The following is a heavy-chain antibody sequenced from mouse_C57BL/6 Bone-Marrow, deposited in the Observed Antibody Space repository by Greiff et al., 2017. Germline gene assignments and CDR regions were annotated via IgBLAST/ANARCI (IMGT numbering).Heavy chain of an antibody. CDR1: GFTFSSYG. Sequence: EVKLMESGGDLVKPGGSLKLSCAASGFTFSSYGMSWVRQTPDKRLEWVATISSGGSYTYSPDSVKGRFTISRDNAKNTLYLQMSSLKSEDTAMYYCARHAYYSNPYAMDYWGQGTSVTVSS. CDR3: ARHAYYSNPYAMDY. CDR2: ISSGGSYT. J-gene: IGHJ4*01. D-gene: IGHD2-5*01. V-gene: IGHV5-6*01.